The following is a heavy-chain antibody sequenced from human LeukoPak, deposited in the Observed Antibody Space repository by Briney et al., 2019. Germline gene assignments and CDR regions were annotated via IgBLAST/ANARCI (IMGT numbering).Heavy chain of an antibody. D-gene: IGHD3-22*01. CDR3: NTRIYGSSGYNYFDF. CDR2: IKSKTDDETT. CDR1: GGSFSGYY. J-gene: IGHJ4*02. V-gene: IGHV3-15*01. Sequence: PSETLSLTCAVYGGSFSGYYWSWIRQPPGKGLEWVGRIKSKTDDETTDYAAPVKGRFTISRDDSKKTLYLQMNSLKTEDTAMYYCNTRIYGSSGYNYFDFWGQGTLVTVSS.